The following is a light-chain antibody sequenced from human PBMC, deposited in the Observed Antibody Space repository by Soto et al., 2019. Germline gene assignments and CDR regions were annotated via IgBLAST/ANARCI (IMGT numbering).Light chain of an antibody. V-gene: IGKV1-12*02. CDR2: GAS. Sequence: DIQMTQSPSSVSASVGDRVTITCRASQDIHTWLAWYQQNPGKAPNLLIYGASTLQSGVPSRFSASGSGRDFTLTISSLQPEDFATYYCQQANSFPFAFGPGTKVDFK. J-gene: IGKJ3*01. CDR3: QQANSFPFA. CDR1: QDIHTW.